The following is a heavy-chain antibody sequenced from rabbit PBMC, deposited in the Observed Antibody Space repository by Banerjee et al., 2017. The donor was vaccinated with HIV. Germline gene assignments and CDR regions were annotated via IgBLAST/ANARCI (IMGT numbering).Heavy chain of an antibody. V-gene: IGHV1S45*01. D-gene: IGHD4-1*01. CDR1: GFSFSNRYH. J-gene: IGHJ4*01. CDR2: IHVGSSDST. CDR3: AWDGSGWGANFNL. Sequence: QEHLEESGGDLVKPEGSLTLTCTASGFSFSNRYHMCWVRQAPGKGLEWIACIHVGSSDSTYYASWVNGRFTISKTASTTVTLQMTSLTAADMATYFCAWDGSGWGANFNLWGQGTLVTVS.